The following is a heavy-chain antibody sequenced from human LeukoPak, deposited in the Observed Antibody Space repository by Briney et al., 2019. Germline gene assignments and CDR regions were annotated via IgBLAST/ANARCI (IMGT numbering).Heavy chain of an antibody. V-gene: IGHV1-46*01. D-gene: IGHD6-19*01. Sequence: GASVKVSCKASGYTFTSYYMHWVRQAPGQGLEWMGIINPSGGSTSYAQKFQGRVTMTRDTSTSTVYMELSSLRSEDTAVYYCASEGKAVAGTHPYYYYGMDVWGQGTTVTVSS. CDR1: GYTFTSYY. CDR3: ASEGKAVAGTHPYYYYGMDV. J-gene: IGHJ6*02. CDR2: INPSGGST.